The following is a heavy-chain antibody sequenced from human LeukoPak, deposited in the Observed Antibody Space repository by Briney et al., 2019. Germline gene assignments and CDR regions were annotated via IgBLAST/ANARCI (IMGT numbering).Heavy chain of an antibody. CDR2: IIPIFGTA. D-gene: IGHD3-3*01. CDR1: GGTFISYA. J-gene: IGHJ6*02. CDR3: ATGPKRFLEWLQNYYYYYGMDD. V-gene: IGHV1-69*06. Sequence: ASVKVSCKASGGTFISYAISWVRQAPGQGLEWMGGIIPIFGTANYAQKFQGRVTMTEDTSTDTAYMELSSLRSEDTAVYYCATGPKRFLEWLQNYYYYYGMDDWGQGTTVTVSS.